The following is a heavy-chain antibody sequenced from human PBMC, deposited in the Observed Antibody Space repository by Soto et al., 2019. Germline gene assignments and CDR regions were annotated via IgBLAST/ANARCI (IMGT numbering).Heavy chain of an antibody. D-gene: IGHD3-22*01. J-gene: IGHJ4*02. CDR1: GGTFSSYA. CDR3: ARAYDSSGYDGYYFDY. Sequence: QVQLVQSGAEVKKPGSSVKVSCKASGGTFSSYAISWVRQAPGQGLEWMGGIIPIFGTANYAQKFQGRVTITADESTSTAYMELSSLRSEDTAVYYCARAYDSSGYDGYYFDYWGQGTLVTVSS. CDR2: IIPIFGTA. V-gene: IGHV1-69*01.